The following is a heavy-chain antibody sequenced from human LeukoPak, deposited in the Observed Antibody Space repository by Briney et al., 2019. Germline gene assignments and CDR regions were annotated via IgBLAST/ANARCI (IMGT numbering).Heavy chain of an antibody. D-gene: IGHD1-14*01. J-gene: IGHJ4*02. CDR3: AKDHTIRSFDS. CDR2: INPNSGGT. CDR1: GYTFTSYY. Sequence: ASVKVSCKASGYTFTSYYMHWVRQAPGQGLEWMGWINPNSGGTNYAQKFQGRVTMTGDRSISTAYMELSRLRSDDMAVYYCAKDHTIRSFDSWGQGTLVTVSS. V-gene: IGHV1-2*02.